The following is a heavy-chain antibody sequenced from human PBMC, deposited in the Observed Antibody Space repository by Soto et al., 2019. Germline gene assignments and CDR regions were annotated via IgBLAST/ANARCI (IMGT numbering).Heavy chain of an antibody. D-gene: IGHD3-22*01. CDR3: ARDLRRTYYYDPVMGY. Sequence: ASVKVSCKASGYTFTSYGISWVRQAPGQGLEWMGWISAYNGNTNYAQKHQGRVTMTTDTSTSTAYMELRSLRSDDMAVFYCARDLRRTYYYDPVMGYWGQGTLVTVSS. V-gene: IGHV1-18*03. J-gene: IGHJ4*02. CDR1: GYTFTSYG. CDR2: ISAYNGNT.